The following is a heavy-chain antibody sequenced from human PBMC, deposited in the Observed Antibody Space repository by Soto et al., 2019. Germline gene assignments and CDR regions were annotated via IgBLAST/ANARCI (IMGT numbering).Heavy chain of an antibody. J-gene: IGHJ4*02. CDR3: AGRYGGTLDY. CDR1: GGSIINGDYY. Sequence: SETLSLTCTVSGGSIINGDYYWSWIRQPPGKGLEWIGYIYYSGNTYYNPSLKSRVTISVDTSKNQFSLKLSSVTAADTAVYYCAGRYGGTLDYWGQGTLVTVSS. D-gene: IGHD4-17*01. V-gene: IGHV4-30-4*01. CDR2: IYYSGNT.